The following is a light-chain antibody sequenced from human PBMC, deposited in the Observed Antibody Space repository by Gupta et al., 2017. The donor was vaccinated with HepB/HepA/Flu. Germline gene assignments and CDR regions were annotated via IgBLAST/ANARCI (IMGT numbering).Light chain of an antibody. CDR3: HQTYRTTWT. J-gene: IGKJ1*01. CDR1: QTIGRD. Sequence: DIQLPQYPSSMSASVGDRVTITCRASQTIGRDLNWYQQKLGEAPKLLVDAASNLQSGVPSSVSGNGSETDFTLTSSSLQREDFESYYCHQTYRTTWTFGQGTKVEIK. V-gene: IGKV1-39*01. CDR2: AAS.